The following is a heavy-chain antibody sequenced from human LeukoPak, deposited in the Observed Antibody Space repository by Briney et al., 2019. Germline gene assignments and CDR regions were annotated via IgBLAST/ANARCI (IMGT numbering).Heavy chain of an antibody. CDR1: GGSISSYY. J-gene: IGHJ5*02. Sequence: ASETLSLTCTVSGGSISSYYWSWIRQPPGEGLEGIGYICYSGSTNYNPSLKSPVTISVDTSKNQFSLKLSSVTAADTAVYYCARHSSAHNWFDPWGQGTLVTVSS. V-gene: IGHV4-59*01. D-gene: IGHD6-19*01. CDR3: ARHSSAHNWFDP. CDR2: ICYSGST.